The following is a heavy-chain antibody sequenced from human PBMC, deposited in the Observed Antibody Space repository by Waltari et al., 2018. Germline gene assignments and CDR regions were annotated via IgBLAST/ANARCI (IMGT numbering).Heavy chain of an antibody. CDR3: ARQGTVPGDY. CDR2: IYYSGST. V-gene: IGHV4-39*07. Sequence: QLQLQESGPGLVKPSETLSLTCTVSGGSLSTSSYYWGWIRQPPGKGLEWIGSIYYSGSTYYNPSLKSRVTISVDTSKNQFSLKLSSVTAADTAVYYCARQGTVPGDYWGQGTLVTVSS. CDR1: GGSLSTSSYY. D-gene: IGHD4-17*01. J-gene: IGHJ4*02.